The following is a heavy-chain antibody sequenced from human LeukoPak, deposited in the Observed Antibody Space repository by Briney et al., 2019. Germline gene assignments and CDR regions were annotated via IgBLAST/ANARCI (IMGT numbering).Heavy chain of an antibody. CDR3: ARSYYDFWSGWFDP. CDR1: GGSISSCY. D-gene: IGHD3-3*01. CDR2: IYTSGST. Sequence: SETLSLTCTVSGGSISSCYWSWIRQPAGKGLEWIGRIYTSGSTNYNPSLKSRVTMSVDTSKNQFSLKLSSVTAADTAVYYCARSYYDFWSGWFDPWGQGTLVTVSS. V-gene: IGHV4-4*07. J-gene: IGHJ5*02.